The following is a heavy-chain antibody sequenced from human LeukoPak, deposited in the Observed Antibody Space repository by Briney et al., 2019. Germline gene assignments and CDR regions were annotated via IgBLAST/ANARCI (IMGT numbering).Heavy chain of an antibody. CDR1: GGSITSSSYY. CDR2: IYYTGGT. D-gene: IGHD5-12*01. Sequence: SETLSLTCSVSGGSITSSSYYWAWIRQPPEKGLEWIGSIYYTGGTYYSPSLKSRVTISVDTSKNQFSLKLSSVTAADTAVYYCAREGGSPGYYFGMDVWGQGTTVTVSS. CDR3: AREGGSPGYYFGMDV. V-gene: IGHV4-39*07. J-gene: IGHJ6*02.